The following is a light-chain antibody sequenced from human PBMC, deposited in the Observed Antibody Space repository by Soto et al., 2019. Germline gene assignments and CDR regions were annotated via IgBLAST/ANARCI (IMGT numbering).Light chain of an antibody. J-gene: IGKJ1*01. CDR3: QQYGSLPRT. Sequence: EIVLTQSPGTLSLSPGERATLSCRASQSVSSSYLAWYQQKPGQAPRLLMYGASSRATGISDRFSGSGSGTDFTLTISRLEPEDFAGYYCQQYGSLPRTFGQGTKVEIK. CDR2: GAS. V-gene: IGKV3-20*01. CDR1: QSVSSSY.